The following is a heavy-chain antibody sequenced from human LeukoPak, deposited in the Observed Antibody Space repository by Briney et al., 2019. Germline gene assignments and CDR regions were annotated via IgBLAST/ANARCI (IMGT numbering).Heavy chain of an antibody. V-gene: IGHV3-73*01. D-gene: IGHD2-2*02. CDR2: IRSKTNSYAT. Sequence: GGSLRLSCAASGFTFSGSAMHWVRQTPGKGLEWVGRIRSKTNSYATAYAASVKGRFTISRDDSKNTAYLQMNRLKTEDTAVYYCTTLRCTSTSCSTYTFDIWGQGTMVTVSS. J-gene: IGHJ3*02. CDR1: GFTFSGSA. CDR3: TTLRCTSTSCSTYTFDI.